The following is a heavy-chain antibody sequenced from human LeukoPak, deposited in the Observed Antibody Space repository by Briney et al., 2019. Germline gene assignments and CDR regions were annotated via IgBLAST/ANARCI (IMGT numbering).Heavy chain of an antibody. CDR3: AREAYYYDSSGVWDAFDI. V-gene: IGHV4-59*12. D-gene: IGHD3-22*01. Sequence: SETLSLTCTVSGGSISSYYWSWIRQPPGKGLEWIGYIYYSGSTNYNPSLKSRVTISVDTSKNQFSLKLSPVTAADTAVYYCAREAYYYDSSGVWDAFDIWGQETMVTVSS. J-gene: IGHJ3*02. CDR2: IYYSGST. CDR1: GGSISSYY.